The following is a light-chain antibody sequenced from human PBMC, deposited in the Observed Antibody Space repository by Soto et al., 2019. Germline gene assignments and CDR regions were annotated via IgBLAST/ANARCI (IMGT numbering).Light chain of an antibody. V-gene: IGLV1-51*01. CDR1: TSNIGNNY. CDR2: DYN. J-gene: IGLJ1*01. CDR3: ATGDSSQRAYV. Sequence: QSVLTQPPSVSAAPGQKVTISCSGSTSNIGNNYVSWYQHRPGAAPKLLIYDYNRRPSGIPDRFSGSRSGTLATLGITGLQTGDEADYYCATGDSSQRAYVFGAGTKLTVL.